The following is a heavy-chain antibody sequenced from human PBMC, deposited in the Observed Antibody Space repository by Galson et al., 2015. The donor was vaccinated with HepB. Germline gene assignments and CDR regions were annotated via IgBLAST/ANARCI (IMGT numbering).Heavy chain of an antibody. J-gene: IGHJ4*02. CDR2: ISYDGSNK. CDR3: AKGRSVAGMVY. Sequence: SLRLSCAASGFTFSSYGMHWVRQAPGKGLEWVAVISYDGSNKYYADSVKGRFTISRDNSKNTLYLQMNSLRAEDTAVYYCAKGRSVAGMVYWGQGTLVTVSS. D-gene: IGHD6-19*01. V-gene: IGHV3-30*18. CDR1: GFTFSSYG.